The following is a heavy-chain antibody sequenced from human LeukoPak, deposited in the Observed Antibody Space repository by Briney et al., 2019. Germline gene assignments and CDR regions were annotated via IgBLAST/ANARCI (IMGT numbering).Heavy chain of an antibody. CDR2: IYYSGST. Sequence: SETLSLTCTVSGGSISSYYWSWIRQPPGKGLEWIGYIYYSGSTNYNPSLKSRVTISVDTSKNQFSLKLSSVTAADTAVYYCARAGYYYYYMDVWGKGTTVTISS. CDR3: ARAGYYYYYMDV. V-gene: IGHV4-59*01. CDR1: GGSISSYY. J-gene: IGHJ6*03.